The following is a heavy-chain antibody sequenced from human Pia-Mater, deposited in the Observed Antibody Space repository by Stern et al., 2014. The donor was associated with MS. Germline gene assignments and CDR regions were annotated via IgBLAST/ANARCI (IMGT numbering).Heavy chain of an antibody. V-gene: IGHV3-30-3*01. D-gene: IGHD3-10*01. Sequence: VQLEESGGGVVQPGRSLRLSCAATGFNFSSYAMQWVRQAPGKGLEWGAVISYDGSKAYYADSVKGRFTISRDNSKKTLFLQMNSLRPEDTADYYCARDLLWFGEFDWGAMDVWGHGTTVTVSS. CDR3: ARDLLWFGEFDWGAMDV. CDR2: ISYDGSKA. J-gene: IGHJ6*02. CDR1: GFNFSSYA.